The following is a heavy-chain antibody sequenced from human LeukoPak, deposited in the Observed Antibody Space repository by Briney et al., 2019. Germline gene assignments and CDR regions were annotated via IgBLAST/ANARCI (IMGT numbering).Heavy chain of an antibody. CDR3: AKDLSPAAA. V-gene: IGHV3-23*01. D-gene: IGHD6-25*01. J-gene: IGHJ5*02. CDR2: ISSSGGSI. Sequence: GGSLRLSCAVSGFMFSNYAMSWVRQAPGKGLEWVSVISSSGGSIYYADSVKGRFTISRDNSKNTLYLQMNNLRDEDTAVYYCAKDLSPAAAWGQGTLVTVSS. CDR1: GFMFSNYA.